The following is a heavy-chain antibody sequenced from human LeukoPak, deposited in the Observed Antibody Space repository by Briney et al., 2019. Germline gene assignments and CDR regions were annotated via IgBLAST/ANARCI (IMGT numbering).Heavy chain of an antibody. Sequence: GGSLRLSCAASGFTFSNYWMHWVRQAPGKGLVWVSRINSDGRTTTYADSVKGRFTISRDNAKNTLYPQMTSLRAEDTAVYFCTRGGVDYWGQGTLVTVSS. CDR1: GFTFSNYW. J-gene: IGHJ4*02. D-gene: IGHD3-10*01. V-gene: IGHV3-74*01. CDR2: INSDGRTT. CDR3: TRGGVDY.